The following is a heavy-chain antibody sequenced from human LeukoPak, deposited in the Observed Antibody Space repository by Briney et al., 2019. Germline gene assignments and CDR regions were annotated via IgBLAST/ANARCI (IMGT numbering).Heavy chain of an antibody. CDR1: GPSISRGSYY. Sequence: SETLSLTCTVSGPSISRGSYYCGWIRQPPGKGLEWIGTLHSSGTSYYSPSLKSRVTISVDTSKNQFSLKVDSVTAADTAVYYCAADTTVWYRFDYWGQGNLVIVSS. V-gene: IGHV4-39*01. D-gene: IGHD6-19*01. CDR2: LHSSGTS. CDR3: AADTTVWYRFDY. J-gene: IGHJ4*02.